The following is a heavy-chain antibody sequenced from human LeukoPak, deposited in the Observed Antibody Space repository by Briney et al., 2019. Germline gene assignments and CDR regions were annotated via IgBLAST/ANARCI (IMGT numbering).Heavy chain of an antibody. D-gene: IGHD6-19*01. CDR3: AKAIGYSSGWYVDY. V-gene: IGHV3-33*06. Sequence: GGSLRLSCAASGFTFSSYGMHWVRQAPGKGLEWVAVIWYDGSNKYYADSVKGRFTISRDNSKSTLYLQMNSLRAEDTAVYYCAKAIGYSSGWYVDYWGQGTLVTVSS. J-gene: IGHJ4*02. CDR2: IWYDGSNK. CDR1: GFTFSSYG.